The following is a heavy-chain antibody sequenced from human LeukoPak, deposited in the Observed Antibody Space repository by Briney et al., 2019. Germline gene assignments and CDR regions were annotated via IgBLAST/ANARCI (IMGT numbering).Heavy chain of an antibody. CDR3: ARDRKGGSPKDY. J-gene: IGHJ4*02. CDR1: GYTFTGYY. D-gene: IGHD5-12*01. V-gene: IGHV1-18*04. CDR2: ISAYNGNT. Sequence: GASVKVSCKASGYTFTGYYMHWVRQAPGQGLEWMGWISAYNGNTNYAQKLQGRVTMTTDTSTSTAYMELRSLRSDDTAVYYCARDRKGGSPKDYWGQGTLVTVSS.